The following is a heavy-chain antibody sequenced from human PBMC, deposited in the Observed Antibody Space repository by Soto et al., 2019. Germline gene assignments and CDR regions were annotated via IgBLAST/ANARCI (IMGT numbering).Heavy chain of an antibody. CDR1: GYTFTSYG. CDR3: AILLRDYCDYGAFDY. Sequence: AAVKVSCKASGYTFTSYGISWVRQAPGQGLEWMGWSSAYNGNTNYAQKLQGRVTMTTDTSTSTAYMELRSLRSDDTAGYYCAILLRDYCDYGAFDYWGQGILFTVSS. D-gene: IGHD4-17*01. J-gene: IGHJ4*02. V-gene: IGHV1-18*01. CDR2: SSAYNGNT.